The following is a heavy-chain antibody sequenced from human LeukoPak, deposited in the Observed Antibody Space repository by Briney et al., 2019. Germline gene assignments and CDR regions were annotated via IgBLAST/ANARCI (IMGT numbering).Heavy chain of an antibody. V-gene: IGHV1-69*04. J-gene: IGHJ4*02. D-gene: IGHD3-22*01. Sequence: SVKVSCKASGGTFSSYAISWVRQAPGQGLEWMGRIIPILGIANYAQKFQGRVTITADKSTSTAYMELSNLRSEDTAVYYCARAYYYDSSGYVYWGQGTLVTVSS. CDR3: ARAYYYDSSGYVY. CDR2: IIPILGIA. CDR1: GGTFSSYA.